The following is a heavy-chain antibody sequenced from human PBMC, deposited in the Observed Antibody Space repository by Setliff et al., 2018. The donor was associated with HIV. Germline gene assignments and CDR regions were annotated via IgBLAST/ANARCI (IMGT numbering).Heavy chain of an antibody. CDR2: IYYSGST. Sequence: SETLSLTCTVSAGSIRSSTYYWAWIRQPPGKGLEWIGTIYYSGSTYYNPSLKSRVTISVDASKNQFSLKLSSVTAADTAVYYCARHSITLVVGVPERDDAFDIWGQGTMVTVSS. CDR3: ARHSITLVVGVPERDDAFDI. D-gene: IGHD3-22*01. CDR1: AGSIRSSTYY. J-gene: IGHJ3*02. V-gene: IGHV4-39*01.